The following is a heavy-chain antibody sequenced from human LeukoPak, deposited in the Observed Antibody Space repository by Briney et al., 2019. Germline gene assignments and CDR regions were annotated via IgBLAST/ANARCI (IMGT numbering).Heavy chain of an antibody. CDR3: ARGRYYGSGSDSFDY. CDR2: IYTSGST. V-gene: IGHV4-61*02. Sequence: SETLSLTCTVPGGSISSGSYYWSWIRQPAGKGLEWIGRIYTSGSTNYNPSLKSRVTVSVDTSKNQFSLKLSSVTAADTAVYYCARGRYYGSGSDSFDYWGQGTLVTVSS. CDR1: GGSISSGSYY. D-gene: IGHD3-10*01. J-gene: IGHJ4*02.